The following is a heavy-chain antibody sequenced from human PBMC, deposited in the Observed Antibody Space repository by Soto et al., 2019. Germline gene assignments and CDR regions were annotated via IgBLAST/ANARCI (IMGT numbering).Heavy chain of an antibody. V-gene: IGHV3-33*01. CDR2: IWNDGSNK. CDR3: ARALFPDVDIYAMDV. Sequence: GGSLRLSCAASGFTFRDHAMHWVRQAPGKGREWLAIIWNDGSNKFYAGSVQGRFTISRDNSKNTVHLQMNTLSAEDTAVYYCARALFPDVDIYAMDVWGQGTTVTVSS. D-gene: IGHD5-12*01. CDR1: GFTFRDHA. J-gene: IGHJ6*02.